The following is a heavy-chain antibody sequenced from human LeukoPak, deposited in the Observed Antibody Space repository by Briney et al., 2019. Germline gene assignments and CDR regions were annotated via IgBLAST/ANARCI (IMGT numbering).Heavy chain of an antibody. J-gene: IGHJ3*02. CDR2: ISYDGNTK. CDR3: AKGRIAYYDSSDAFDI. D-gene: IGHD3-22*01. Sequence: GRSLRLSCAASGFTFSSYGMHWVRQAPGKGLEWVAIISYDGNTKYYADYVKGRFTISRDNSKNTLYLQMNSLRAEDTAVYYCAKGRIAYYDSSDAFDIWGQGTMVTVSS. CDR1: GFTFSSYG. V-gene: IGHV3-30*18.